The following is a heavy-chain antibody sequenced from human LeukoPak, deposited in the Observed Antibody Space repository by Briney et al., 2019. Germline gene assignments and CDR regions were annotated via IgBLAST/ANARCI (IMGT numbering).Heavy chain of an antibody. CDR3: AREEVPHGFDI. CDR1: GGSVSSYY. Sequence: SETLSLTCTVSGGSVSSYYWSWIRQPPGKGLEWIGYIYYSGSTNYNPSLKSRVTMSLDTSKNQFSLKLSSVTAADTAVYYCAREEVPHGFDIWGQGTMVTVSS. CDR2: IYYSGST. V-gene: IGHV4-59*02. J-gene: IGHJ3*02.